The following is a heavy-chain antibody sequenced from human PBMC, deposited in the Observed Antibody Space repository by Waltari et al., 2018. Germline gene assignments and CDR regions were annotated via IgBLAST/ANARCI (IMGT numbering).Heavy chain of an antibody. D-gene: IGHD3-10*01. V-gene: IGHV6-1*01. J-gene: IGHJ5*02. CDR1: GDSVSSNDAT. CDR3: ARDLTEGKGNWFDP. Sequence: VQLQQSGPGLVKPSQTLSLTCAISGDSVSSNDATWDWVRQSPSRGLEWVGRTYYRSKWFYDYALSVRSRISINPDTTKNQVSLQLKSVTPEDTAVYYCARDLTEGKGNWFDPWGQGTQVTVSS. CDR2: TYYRSKWFY.